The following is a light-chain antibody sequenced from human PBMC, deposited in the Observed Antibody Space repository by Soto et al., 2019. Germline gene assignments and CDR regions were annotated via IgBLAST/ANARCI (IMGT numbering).Light chain of an antibody. CDR2: NTN. CDR1: SGSVSTSYY. Sequence: QTVVTQEPSFSVSLGRTVTLTCGLSSGSVSTSYYPSWYQQTPGQAPRTLIYNTNTRSSGVPDRFSGSILGNKAALTITGAQADDESDYYCVLYMGSGISVFGGGTKLTVL. V-gene: IGLV8-61*01. J-gene: IGLJ3*02. CDR3: VLYMGSGISV.